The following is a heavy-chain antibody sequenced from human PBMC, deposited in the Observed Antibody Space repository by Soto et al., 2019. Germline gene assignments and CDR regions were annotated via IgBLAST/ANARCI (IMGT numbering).Heavy chain of an antibody. CDR3: ARCIAAAGISIDY. Sequence: QVQLQESGPGLVKPSETLSLTCTVSGGSISSYYWSWIRQPPGKGLEWIAYIYYSGSTNYNPSLKSRVTISVDTSKNQFSLRLSSVTAADTAVYYCARCIAAAGISIDYWGQGTLVTVSS. V-gene: IGHV4-59*12. J-gene: IGHJ4*02. CDR2: IYYSGST. D-gene: IGHD6-13*01. CDR1: GGSISSYY.